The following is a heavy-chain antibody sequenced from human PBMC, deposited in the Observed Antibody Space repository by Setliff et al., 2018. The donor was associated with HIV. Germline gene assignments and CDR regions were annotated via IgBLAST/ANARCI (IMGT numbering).Heavy chain of an antibody. D-gene: IGHD4-17*01. CDR3: ASSTTVVTPFFDY. Sequence: SETPSLTCTVSGASISSSSYYWGWIRQPPGKGLEWIGSIYYSGSTYYNPSLKSRVTISVDTSKNQFYLKLSSVTAADTAVYYCASSTTVVTPFFDYWGQGTLVTVSS. J-gene: IGHJ4*02. V-gene: IGHV4-39*07. CDR2: IYYSGST. CDR1: GASISSSSYY.